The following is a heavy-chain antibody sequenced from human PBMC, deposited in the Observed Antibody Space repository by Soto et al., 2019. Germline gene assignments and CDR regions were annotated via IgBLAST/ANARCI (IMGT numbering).Heavy chain of an antibody. CDR1: GFNFGSYG. V-gene: IGHV3-23*01. D-gene: IGHD2-8*01. CDR3: AKGLGNAKEV. Sequence: EVQLLESGGGLVQPGGSLRLSCSASGFNFGSYGMSWVRQAPGKGLEWVSGLTASGLNTYYTDSVKGRFTISRDNSRNTVYLQMSGLRVEATAVFHCAKGLGNAKEVWGQGTTVTVSS. CDR2: LTASGLNT. J-gene: IGHJ6*02.